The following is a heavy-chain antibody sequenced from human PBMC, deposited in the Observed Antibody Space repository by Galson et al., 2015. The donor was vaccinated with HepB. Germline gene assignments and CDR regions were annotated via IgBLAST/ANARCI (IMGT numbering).Heavy chain of an antibody. CDR3: ARGAARPPDYYYYGMDV. CDR1: GFTFSSYS. CDR2: ISSSSSYI. Sequence: SLRLSCAASGFTFSSYSMNWVRQAPGKGLEWVSSISSSSSYIYYADSVKGRFTISRDNAKNSLYLQMNSLRAEDTAVYYCARGAARPPDYYYYGMDVWGQGTTVTVSS. D-gene: IGHD6-6*01. V-gene: IGHV3-21*01. J-gene: IGHJ6*02.